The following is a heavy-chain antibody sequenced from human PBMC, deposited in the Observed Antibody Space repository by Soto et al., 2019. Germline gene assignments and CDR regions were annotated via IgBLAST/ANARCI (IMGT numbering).Heavy chain of an antibody. CDR1: GFTFTSSA. Sequence: ASVKVSCKASGFTFTSSAVQWVRQARGQRLEWIRWIVVGSGNTNYAQKFQERVTITRDMSTSTAYMELSSLRSEDTAVYYCATGPDIVVVVAATRYDYWGQGTLVTVSS. V-gene: IGHV1-58*01. J-gene: IGHJ4*02. CDR3: ATGPDIVVVVAATRYDY. D-gene: IGHD2-15*01. CDR2: IVVGSGNT.